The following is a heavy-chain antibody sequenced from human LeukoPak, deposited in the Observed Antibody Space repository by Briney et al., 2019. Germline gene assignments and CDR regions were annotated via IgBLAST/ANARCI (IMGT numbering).Heavy chain of an antibody. CDR2: IDPDSGGT. CDR3: ARVHRAGGWTLALDP. Sequence: ASVKVSCKASGYTFTGYFMHWVRQAPGQGLEWMGWIDPDSGGTNYAQVFQGRVTVTRDKSISTAYMELSSLRSDDTAGYYCARVHRAGGWTLALDPWGQGTLVTVSS. V-gene: IGHV1-2*02. CDR1: GYTFTGYF. J-gene: IGHJ5*02. D-gene: IGHD5-12*01.